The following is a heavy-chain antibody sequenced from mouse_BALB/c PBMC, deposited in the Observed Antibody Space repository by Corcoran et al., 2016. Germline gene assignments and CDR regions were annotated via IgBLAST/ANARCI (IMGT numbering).Heavy chain of an antibody. CDR3: ARKGARATSHAMDY. CDR1: GYTFTNYG. Sequence: QIQLVQSGPELKKPGETVKISCKASGYTFTNYGMNWVKQAPGKGLKWMGWINTYTGEPTYADDFKGRFAFSLETSASTAYLQINNLKNEDTATYCCARKGARATSHAMDYWGQGTSVTVSS. V-gene: IGHV9-3-1*01. J-gene: IGHJ4*01. D-gene: IGHD3-1*01. CDR2: INTYTGEP.